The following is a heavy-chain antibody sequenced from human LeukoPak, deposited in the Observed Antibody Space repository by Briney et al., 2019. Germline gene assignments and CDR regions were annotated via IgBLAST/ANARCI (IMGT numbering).Heavy chain of an antibody. CDR1: GFTFSSYW. J-gene: IGHJ4*02. V-gene: IGHV3-7*01. Sequence: GGSLRLSCAASGFTFSSYWMSWVRQAPGKGLEWVANIKQDGSEKYYVDSVKGRFTISRDNAKNSLYLQMNSLRAEDTAVYYCARDKRRSGGSCYLHYFDYWGQGTLVTVSS. D-gene: IGHD2-15*01. CDR3: ARDKRRSGGSCYLHYFDY. CDR2: IKQDGSEK.